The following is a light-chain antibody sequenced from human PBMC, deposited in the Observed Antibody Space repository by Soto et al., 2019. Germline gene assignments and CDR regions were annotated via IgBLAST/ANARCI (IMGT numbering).Light chain of an antibody. CDR2: RAS. V-gene: IGKV3-15*01. J-gene: IGKJ1*01. Sequence: EIVMTQYPAIRSVSPGARATLSGRASPAVLTNLAWYQQKPGQSPRLLIYRASTRATGVPARFSGSGSGTEFTLTISSLKYEDGAVYYCQQYNNWTKTFGQGTKVDIK. CDR1: PAVLTN. CDR3: QQYNNWTKT.